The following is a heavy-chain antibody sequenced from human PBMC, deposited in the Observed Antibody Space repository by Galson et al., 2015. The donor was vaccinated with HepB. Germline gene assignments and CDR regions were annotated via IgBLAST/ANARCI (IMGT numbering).Heavy chain of an antibody. CDR2: INAGNGKT. CDR1: GYTFTNYA. CDR3: ARDQGSNPLSQSLDY. J-gene: IGHJ4*02. V-gene: IGHV1-3*01. Sequence: SVKVSCKASGYTFTNYAIHWVRQAPGQRLEWMGWINAGNGKTKYSQKFQGRVTITRDTSATTSFMDLSSLRSEDTAIYYCARDQGSNPLSQSLDYWGQGTLVTVSS.